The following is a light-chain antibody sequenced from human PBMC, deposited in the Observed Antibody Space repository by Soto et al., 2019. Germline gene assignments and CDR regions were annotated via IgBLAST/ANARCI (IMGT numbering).Light chain of an antibody. CDR2: GAS. CDR3: QQYNNWPPIT. Sequence: ITQSPSTVSVSPGERATLSCRASQSVSSNLAWYQQKPGQAPRLLIYGASTRATGIPARFSGSGSGTEFTLTISSLQSEDFAVYYCQQYNNWPPITFGQGTRLEIK. J-gene: IGKJ5*01. CDR1: QSVSSN. V-gene: IGKV3-15*01.